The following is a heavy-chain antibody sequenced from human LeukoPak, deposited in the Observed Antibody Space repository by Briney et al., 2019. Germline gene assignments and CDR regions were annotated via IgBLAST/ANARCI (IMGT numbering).Heavy chain of an antibody. CDR2: INPSGGST. J-gene: IGHJ6*02. V-gene: IGHV1-46*01. Sequence: ASVKVSCKASGYTFTSYYMHWVRQAPGQGLEWMGIINPSGGSTSYAQKFQGRVTMTRDTSTSTVYMELSSLRSEDTAVYYCARPPSSGGYYYYYGMDVWGQGTTVTVSS. CDR3: ARPPSSGGYYYYYGMDV. D-gene: IGHD6-25*01. CDR1: GYTFTSYY.